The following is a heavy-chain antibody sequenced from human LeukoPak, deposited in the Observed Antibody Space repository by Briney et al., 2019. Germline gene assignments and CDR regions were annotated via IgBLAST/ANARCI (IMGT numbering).Heavy chain of an antibody. D-gene: IGHD6-19*01. CDR3: ARAKDKPGIAVAGNDAFDI. CDR2: ISYDGSNK. V-gene: IGHV3-30-3*01. CDR1: GFTFSSYA. J-gene: IGHJ3*02. Sequence: GGSLRLSCAASGFTFSSYAMHWVRQALGKGLEWVAVISYDGSNKYYADSVKGRFTISRDNSKNTLYLQMNSLRAEDTAVYYCARAKDKPGIAVAGNDAFDIWGQGTMVTVSS.